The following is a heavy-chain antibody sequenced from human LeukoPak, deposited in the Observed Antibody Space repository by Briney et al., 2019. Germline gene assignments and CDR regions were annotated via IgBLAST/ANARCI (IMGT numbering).Heavy chain of an antibody. CDR3: ATPTVGTSRFDGFDI. CDR2: INPNSGGT. CDR1: GYTFTGYY. V-gene: IGHV1-2*02. J-gene: IGHJ3*02. D-gene: IGHD4-23*01. Sequence: GASVKVSCKASGYTFTGYYMHWVRQAPGLGLEWVGWINPNSGGTNYAQRFQGRVTMTRDTSISTAYMELSRLRSDDTAVYYCATPTVGTSRFDGFDIWGQGTMVTVSP.